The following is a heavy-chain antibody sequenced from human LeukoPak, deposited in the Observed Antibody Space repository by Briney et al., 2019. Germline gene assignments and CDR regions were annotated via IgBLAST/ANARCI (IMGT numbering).Heavy chain of an antibody. V-gene: IGHV3-23*01. CDR3: AKAGGGLEYYFDY. CDR2: ISGSGGST. J-gene: IGHJ4*02. CDR1: GFTFSSYA. D-gene: IGHD3-3*01. Sequence: GGSLRLSCAASGFTFSSYAMSWVRQAPGKGLEWVSAISGSGGSTYYADPVKGRFTISRDNSKNTLYLQMNSLRAEDTAVYYCAKAGGGLEYYFDYWGQGTLVTVSS.